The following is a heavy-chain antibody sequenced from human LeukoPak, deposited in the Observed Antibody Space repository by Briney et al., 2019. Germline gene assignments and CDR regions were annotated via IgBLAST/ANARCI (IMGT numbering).Heavy chain of an antibody. CDR2: ISSSSSYI. V-gene: IGHV3-21*06. Sequence: GGSLRHSCAASGFTFSSYSMNWVRQAPGKGLEWVSSISSSSSYIYYADSVKGRFTISRDNAKNSLYLQMNSLRAEDTAVYYCARDSVATMIVVGSFDYWGQGTLVTVSS. CDR3: ARDSVATMIVVGSFDY. CDR1: GFTFSSYS. D-gene: IGHD3-22*01. J-gene: IGHJ4*02.